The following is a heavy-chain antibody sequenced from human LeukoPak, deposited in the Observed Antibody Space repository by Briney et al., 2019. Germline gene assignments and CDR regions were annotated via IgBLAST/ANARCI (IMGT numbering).Heavy chain of an antibody. CDR3: ARYCSSTSCSPGIYYFDY. Sequence: PSQTLSLTCTVSGGSISSGTYYWSWIRQPPGKGLEWIGYIYYSGSTYYNPSLKSRVTISVDTSKNQFSLKLSSVTAADTAVYYCARYCSSTSCSPGIYYFDYWGQGTLVTVSS. J-gene: IGHJ4*02. V-gene: IGHV4-30-4*01. D-gene: IGHD2-2*01. CDR1: GGSISSGTYY. CDR2: IYYSGST.